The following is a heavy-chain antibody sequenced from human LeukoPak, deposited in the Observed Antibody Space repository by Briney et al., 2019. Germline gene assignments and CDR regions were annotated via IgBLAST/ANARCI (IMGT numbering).Heavy chain of an antibody. J-gene: IGHJ6*02. V-gene: IGHV3-74*01. CDR3: ARDYYGSGRGREYYYYGMAV. CDR2: INSDGSST. CDR1: GFTFSSYW. D-gene: IGHD3-10*01. Sequence: GGSLRLSCAASGFTFSSYWMHWVRQAPGKGLVWVSRINSDGSSTSYADSVKGRFTTSRDNAKNTLYLQMNSLRAEDTAVYYCARDYYGSGRGREYYYYGMAVWAKGPRSPSP.